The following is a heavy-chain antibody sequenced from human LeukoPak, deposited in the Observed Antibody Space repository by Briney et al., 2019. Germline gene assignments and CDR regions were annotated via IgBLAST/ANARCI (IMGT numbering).Heavy chain of an antibody. V-gene: IGHV4-59*01. J-gene: IGHJ4*02. CDR2: IYYSGST. Sequence: SETLSLTCTVSGGSISSYYWSWIRQPPGKGLEWIGYIYYSGSTNYNPSLKSRVTISVDTSKNQFSLKLSSVTAADTAVYYCARHVVTMVRGALFDYWGQGTLVTVSS. CDR3: ARHVVTMVRGALFDY. CDR1: GGSISSYY. D-gene: IGHD3-10*01.